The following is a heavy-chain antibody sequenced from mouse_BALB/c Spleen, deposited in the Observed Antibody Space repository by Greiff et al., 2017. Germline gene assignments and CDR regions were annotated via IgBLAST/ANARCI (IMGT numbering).Heavy chain of an antibody. CDR2: ISSGSSTI. D-gene: IGHD2-4*01. CDR3: ARETYDYDWYFDV. J-gene: IGHJ1*01. V-gene: IGHV5-17*02. Sequence: EVKLVESGGGLVQPGGSRKLSCAASGFTFSSFGMHWVRQAPEKGLEWVAYISSGSSTIYYADTVKGRFTISRDNPKNTLFLQMTSLRSEDTAMYYCARETYDYDWYFDVWGAGTTVTVSS. CDR1: GFTFSSFG.